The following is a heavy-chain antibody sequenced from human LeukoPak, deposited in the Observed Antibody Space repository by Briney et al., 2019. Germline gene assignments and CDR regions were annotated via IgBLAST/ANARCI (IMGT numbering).Heavy chain of an antibody. J-gene: IGHJ4*02. V-gene: IGHV3-7*01. CDR3: ARDSSDGGTSSYRQSDY. D-gene: IGHD3-16*02. CDR1: GFIFSNYW. Sequence: PGGSLRLSCEASGFIFSNYWMSWVRQAPGKGSEWVANMKQDGSEKFYMDSVKGRFTISRDNANNSLYLQMNNLSAEDTAVYYCARDSSDGGTSSYRQSDYWGQGTLVTVSS. CDR2: MKQDGSEK.